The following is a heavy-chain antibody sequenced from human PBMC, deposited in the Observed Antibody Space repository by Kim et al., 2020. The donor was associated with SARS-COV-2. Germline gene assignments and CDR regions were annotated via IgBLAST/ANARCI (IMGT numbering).Heavy chain of an antibody. J-gene: IGHJ4*02. CDR2: IYYSGST. D-gene: IGHD4-17*01. CDR1: GGSISSSSYY. CDR3: ARDYGDYLFDY. V-gene: IGHV4-39*07. Sequence: SETLSLTCTVSGGSISSSSYYWGWIRQPPGKGLEWIGSIYYSGSTYYNPSLKSRVTISVDTSKNQFSLKLSSVTAADTAVYYCARDYGDYLFDYWGQGTLVTVSS.